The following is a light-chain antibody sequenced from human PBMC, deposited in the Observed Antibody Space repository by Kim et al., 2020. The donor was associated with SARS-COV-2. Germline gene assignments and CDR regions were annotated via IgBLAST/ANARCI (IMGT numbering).Light chain of an antibody. CDR1: SSNIGSNN. V-gene: IGLV1-44*01. J-gene: IGLJ3*02. CDR3: AAWDDSLDALV. Sequence: GQRVTISCSGSSSNIGSNNVNWYQHLPGTAPKLLIYSNNQRPSGVPDRFSGSKSDTSASLAISGLQSEDETDYYCAAWDDSLDALVFGGGTQLTVL. CDR2: SNN.